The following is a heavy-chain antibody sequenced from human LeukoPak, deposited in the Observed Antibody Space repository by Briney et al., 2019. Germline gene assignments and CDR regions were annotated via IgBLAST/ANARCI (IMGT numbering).Heavy chain of an antibody. CDR3: AKARIAADYFDY. V-gene: IGHV3-48*02. Sequence: GGSLRLSCAASGFTFRSYSMHWVRQAPGKGLEWVSYISSTSSTIYYADSVKGRFTISRDNAKNSLYLQMNSLRDEDTAVYYCAKARIAADYFDYWGQGTLVTVSS. D-gene: IGHD6-13*01. J-gene: IGHJ4*02. CDR1: GFTFRSYS. CDR2: ISSTSSTI.